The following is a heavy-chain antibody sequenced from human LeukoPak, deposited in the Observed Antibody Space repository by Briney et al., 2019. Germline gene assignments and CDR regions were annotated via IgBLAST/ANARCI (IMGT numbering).Heavy chain of an antibody. CDR1: GFSFSSYY. CDR3: VAYNWNYPDY. J-gene: IGHJ4*02. D-gene: IGHD1-20*01. Sequence: GGSLRLSCAASGFSFSSYYMYWVRQAPEKGLVWVSRIKTDGSSTAYADSVKGRFTISRDNAKNTLYLQMNSLRAEDTAVYYCVAYNWNYPDYWGQGTLVSVSS. CDR2: IKTDGSST. V-gene: IGHV3-74*01.